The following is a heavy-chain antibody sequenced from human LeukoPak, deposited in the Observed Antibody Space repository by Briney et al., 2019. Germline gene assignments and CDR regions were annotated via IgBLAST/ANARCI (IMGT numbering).Heavy chain of an antibody. Sequence: TSETLSLTCTVSGGSISSGGYYWSWIRQHPGKGLEWIGYIYYSGSTYYNPSLKSRVTISVDTSKNQFSLKLSSVTAADTAVYYCARPVVTHDAFDIWGQGTMVTVSS. CDR3: ARPVVTHDAFDI. CDR1: GGSISSGGYY. D-gene: IGHD4-23*01. J-gene: IGHJ3*02. V-gene: IGHV4-31*03. CDR2: IYYSGST.